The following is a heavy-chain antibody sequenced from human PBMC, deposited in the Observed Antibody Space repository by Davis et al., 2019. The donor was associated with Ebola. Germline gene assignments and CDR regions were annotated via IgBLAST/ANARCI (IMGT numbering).Heavy chain of an antibody. Sequence: MPSETLSLTCTVSGGSISSYYWNWIRQPPGKGLEWIGYIYYSGSTNYSPSLKSRVTISVDTSKNQFSLKLSSVTAADTAVYYCARGGGLITFGGAAGWFDPWGQGTLVTVSS. CDR2: IYYSGST. D-gene: IGHD3-16*01. V-gene: IGHV4-59*12. CDR3: ARGGGLITFGGAAGWFDP. J-gene: IGHJ5*02. CDR1: GGSISSYY.